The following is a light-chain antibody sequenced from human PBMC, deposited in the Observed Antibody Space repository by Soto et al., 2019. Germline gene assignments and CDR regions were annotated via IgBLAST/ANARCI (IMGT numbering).Light chain of an antibody. CDR1: SSDVGSYNL. V-gene: IGLV2-23*02. J-gene: IGLJ1*01. CDR3: CSYAGSSTLKV. Sequence: QSVLTQPASVSGSPGQSITISCPGTSSDVGSYNLVSWYQQYPGKAPKLMIYEVSKRPSGVSNRFSGSKSGNTASLTISGLQAEDEADYYCCSYAGSSTLKVFGTGTKVTVL. CDR2: EVS.